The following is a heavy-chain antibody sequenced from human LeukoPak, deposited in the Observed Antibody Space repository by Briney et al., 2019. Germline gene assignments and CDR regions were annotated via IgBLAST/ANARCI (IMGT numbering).Heavy chain of an antibody. Sequence: ASVKVPCKASGYTFTSYSISWVRQAPGQGLEWMGWISAYNGNTNYAQKLQGRVTMTTDTSTSTAYMELRSLRSDDTAVYYCARGIGSSGPVCWFDPWGQGTLVTVSS. V-gene: IGHV1-18*01. CDR1: GYTFTSYS. J-gene: IGHJ5*02. CDR3: ARGIGSSGPVCWFDP. D-gene: IGHD6-6*01. CDR2: ISAYNGNT.